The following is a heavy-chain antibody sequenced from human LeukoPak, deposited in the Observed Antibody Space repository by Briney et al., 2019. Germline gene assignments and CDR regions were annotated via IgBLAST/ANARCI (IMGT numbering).Heavy chain of an antibody. CDR1: GYSFTSYW. CDR3: ARPPALGYCSGGSCLDY. J-gene: IGHJ4*02. Sequence: PGESLKISCKGSGYSFTSYWIGWVRQMPGKGLEWMGIIYPGDSDTRYSPSFQGQVTISADKSISTAYLQWSSLKAPDTAMYYCARPPALGYCSGGSCLDYWGQGTLVTVSS. D-gene: IGHD2-15*01. CDR2: IYPGDSDT. V-gene: IGHV5-51*01.